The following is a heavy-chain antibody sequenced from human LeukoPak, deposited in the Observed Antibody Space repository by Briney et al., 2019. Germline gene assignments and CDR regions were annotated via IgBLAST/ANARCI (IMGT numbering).Heavy chain of an antibody. D-gene: IGHD3-10*01. CDR2: ISANDGNT. CDR1: GYTFTSYG. V-gene: IGHV1-18*01. Sequence: ASVKVSCKASGYTFTSYGISWVRQAPGQGLEWMGWISANDGNTDYPQKLEGRVTMTTDTSTSTAYMELRSLRSDDTAVYYCARESHVTREDYWGQGTLVTVSS. J-gene: IGHJ4*02. CDR3: ARESHVTREDY.